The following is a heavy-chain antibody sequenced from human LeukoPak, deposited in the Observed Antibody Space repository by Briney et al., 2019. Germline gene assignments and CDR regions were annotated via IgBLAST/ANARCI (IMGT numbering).Heavy chain of an antibody. CDR2: ISPSGSVT. D-gene: IGHD6-13*01. V-gene: IGHV3-48*01. CDR1: GFSFSAYA. Sequence: GGSLRLSCGASGFSFSAYAMDWVRQSPGRGLEWISYISPSGSVTYYADSLKGRFTISRDNGKNSLYLQADSLTVEDTAIYFCARETIAAAGTYYMDVWGKGTTVTVSS. CDR3: ARETIAAAGTYYMDV. J-gene: IGHJ6*03.